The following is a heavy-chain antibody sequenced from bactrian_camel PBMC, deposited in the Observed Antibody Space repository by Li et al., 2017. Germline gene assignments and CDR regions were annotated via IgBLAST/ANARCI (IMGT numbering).Heavy chain of an antibody. D-gene: IGHD1*01. CDR1: GHTFDDSD. CDR2: ISGDGTT. Sequence: HVQLVESGASVQAGGSLRLSCTASGHTFDDSDMGWYRQAPGNECELVSSISGDGTTYYAESVKGRFTISKDITKNMVSPQMNSLKSEDTALYYCVAAATPYCTDSDCAYGRGQGTQVTVS. V-gene: IGHV3S63*01. J-gene: IGHJ4*01. CDR3: VAAATPYCTDSDCAYG.